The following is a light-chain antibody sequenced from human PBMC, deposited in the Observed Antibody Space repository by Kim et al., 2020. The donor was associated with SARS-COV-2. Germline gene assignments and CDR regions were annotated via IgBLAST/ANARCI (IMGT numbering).Light chain of an antibody. V-gene: IGKV3-20*01. CDR1: QSVSSSN. J-gene: IGKJ4*01. Sequence: SHGERATLVCRASQSVSSSNLAWYQQKPGQPPRLLMYDASSRATGIPDRFSGSGSGTDFTLTISRLEPEDFAVYYCQQYGSTPLTFGGGTKVDIK. CDR3: QQYGSTPLT. CDR2: DAS.